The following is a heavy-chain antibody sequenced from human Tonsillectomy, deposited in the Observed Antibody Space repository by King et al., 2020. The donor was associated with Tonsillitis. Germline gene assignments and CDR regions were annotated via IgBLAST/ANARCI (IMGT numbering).Heavy chain of an antibody. CDR1: GGSISSYY. CDR3: AREGDFWSGTHNWFDP. V-gene: IGHV4-4*07. Sequence: VQLQESGPGLVKPSETLSLTCTVSGGSISSYYWSWIRQPAGKGLEWIGRIYTSGSTNYNPSLKSRVTMSVDTSKNQFSLKLSSVTAADPAVYYCAREGDFWSGTHNWFDPWGQGTLVTVSS. D-gene: IGHD3-3*01. J-gene: IGHJ5*02. CDR2: IYTSGST.